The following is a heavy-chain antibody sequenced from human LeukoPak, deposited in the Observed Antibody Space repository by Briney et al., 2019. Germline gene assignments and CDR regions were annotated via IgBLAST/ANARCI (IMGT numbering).Heavy chain of an antibody. J-gene: IGHJ3*02. CDR3: ARVGPPRSDAFDI. CDR1: GFTFSDHY. Sequence: GGSPRLSCAASGFTFSDHYMDWVRQTPGKGLEWVGRTRDKANSYTTEYAASVKGRFTISRDGSKNSLYLQMNSLKTEDTAVYYCARVGPPRSDAFDIWGQGTMVTVSS. CDR2: TRDKANSYTT. V-gene: IGHV3-72*01.